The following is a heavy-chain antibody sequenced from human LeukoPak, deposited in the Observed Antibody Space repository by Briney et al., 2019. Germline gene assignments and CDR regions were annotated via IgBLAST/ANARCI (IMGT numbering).Heavy chain of an antibody. Sequence: GGSLRLSCTASGFMFSNYAMSWVRQAPGKGLDWVSGVSGSGGNTYYAESVKGRFTISRDNSKNTVNLQMNSLRAEDTAVYYCARDSPNYSKGAIDIWGQGTMVTVSS. D-gene: IGHD1-7*01. CDR3: ARDSPNYSKGAIDI. V-gene: IGHV3-23*01. J-gene: IGHJ3*02. CDR2: VSGSGGNT. CDR1: GFMFSNYA.